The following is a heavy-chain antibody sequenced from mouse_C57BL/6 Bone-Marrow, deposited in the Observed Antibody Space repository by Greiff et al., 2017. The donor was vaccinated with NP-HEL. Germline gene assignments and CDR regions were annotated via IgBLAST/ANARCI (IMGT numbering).Heavy chain of an antibody. V-gene: IGHV14-2*01. CDR3: ARDNGSSYDYFDY. CDR2: IDPEDGET. D-gene: IGHD1-1*01. J-gene: IGHJ2*01. Sequence: VHVKQSGAELVKPGASVKLSCTASGFNIKDYYMHWVKQRTEQGLEWIGRIDPEDGETKYAPKFQGKATITADTSSNTAYLQLSSLTSEDTAVYYCARDNGSSYDYFDYWGQGTTLTVSA. CDR1: GFNIKDYY.